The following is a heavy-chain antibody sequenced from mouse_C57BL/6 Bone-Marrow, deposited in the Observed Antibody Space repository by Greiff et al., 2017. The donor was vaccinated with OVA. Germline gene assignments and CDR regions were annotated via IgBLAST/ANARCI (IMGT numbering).Heavy chain of an antibody. V-gene: IGHV1-9*01. Sequence: QVQLQQSGAELMKPGASVKLSCKATGYTFTGYWIEWVKQRPGHGLEWIGEILPGSGSTNYNEKFKGKATLTADKSSSTAYMQLSSLTYEDSAVYYCARPYGSYALDYWGQGTSVTVSS. J-gene: IGHJ4*01. D-gene: IGHD1-1*01. CDR1: GYTFTGYW. CDR3: ARPYGSYALDY. CDR2: ILPGSGST.